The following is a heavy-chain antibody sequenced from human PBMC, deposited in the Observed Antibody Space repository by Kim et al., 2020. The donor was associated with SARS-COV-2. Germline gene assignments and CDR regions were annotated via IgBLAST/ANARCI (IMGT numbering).Heavy chain of an antibody. CDR2: ISSGGSTI. Sequence: GGSLRLSCAASGFIFSDYYMSWIRQAPGKGLECVSYISSGGSTIYYADSVKGRFTISRDNVKNSLYLQMNSLTAEDTAVYYCARGQLEDSYFHYGMDVWGQGTTVTVSS. J-gene: IGHJ6*02. CDR1: GFIFSDYY. D-gene: IGHD1-1*01. CDR3: ARGQLEDSYFHYGMDV. V-gene: IGHV3-11*01.